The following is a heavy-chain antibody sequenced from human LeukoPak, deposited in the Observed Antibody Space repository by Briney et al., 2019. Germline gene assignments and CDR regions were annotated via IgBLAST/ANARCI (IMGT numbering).Heavy chain of an antibody. D-gene: IGHD2-15*01. V-gene: IGHV3-53*01. J-gene: IGHJ6*03. Sequence: PGGSLRLSCAASGFTVSSNYMSWVRQAPGKGLEWVSIIYSGGSTFYADSVKGRFTISRDNSKNTLYLQMNSLRAEDTAVYYCGRSRRINASLYYYMDVWGKGTTVTVSS. CDR3: GRSRRINASLYYYMDV. CDR1: GFTVSSNY. CDR2: IYSGGST.